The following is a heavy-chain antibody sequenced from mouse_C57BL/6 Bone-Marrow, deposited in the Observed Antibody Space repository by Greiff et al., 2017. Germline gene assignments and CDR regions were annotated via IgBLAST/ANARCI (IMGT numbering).Heavy chain of an antibody. CDR2: ILPSIGRT. V-gene: IGHV15-2*01. Sequence: VQLQQSGSELRSPGSSVKLSCKDFDSEVFPIAYMSWVRQKPGHGFEWIGGILPSIGRTIYGEKFEDKATLDADTLSNTAYLELNSLTSEDSAIYYCAREGDYDGDWYFDVWGTGTTVTVSS. CDR3: AREGDYDGDWYFDV. D-gene: IGHD2-4*01. J-gene: IGHJ1*03. CDR1: DSEVFPIAY.